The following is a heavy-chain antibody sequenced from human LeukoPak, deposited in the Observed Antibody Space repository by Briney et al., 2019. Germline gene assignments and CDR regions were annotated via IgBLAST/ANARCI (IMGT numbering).Heavy chain of an antibody. V-gene: IGHV4-4*07. CDR1: GGSISSYY. D-gene: IGHD3-16*01. CDR3: ARAPSYYDYVYNWFDP. Sequence: SETLSLTCTVSGGSISSYYWSWIRQPAGKGLEWIGRIYTSGSTNYSPSLKSRVTMSVDTSKNQFSLKLSSVTAADTAVYYCARAPSYYDYVYNWFDPWGQGTLVTVSS. CDR2: IYTSGST. J-gene: IGHJ5*02.